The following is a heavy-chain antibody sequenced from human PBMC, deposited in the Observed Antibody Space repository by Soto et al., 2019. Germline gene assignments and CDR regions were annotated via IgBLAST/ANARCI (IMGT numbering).Heavy chain of an antibody. CDR3: ARDRPTSSIRARDYYYAMDV. CDR2: ISSYNGNT. CDR1: GYTFTSYD. J-gene: IGHJ6*02. V-gene: IGHV1-18*01. Sequence: ASVKVSCKASGYTFTSYDINWVRQATGQGLEWMGWISSYNGNTNYAQKLQGRVTMTTDTSTTTAYMELRSLGSDDTAVYYCARDRPTSSIRARDYYYAMDVWGQGTTVTVSS. D-gene: IGHD6-6*01.